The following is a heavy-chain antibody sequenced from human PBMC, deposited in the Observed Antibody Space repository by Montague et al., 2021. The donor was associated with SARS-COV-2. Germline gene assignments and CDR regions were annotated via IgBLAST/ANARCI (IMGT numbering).Heavy chain of an antibody. D-gene: IGHD2/OR15-2a*01. Sequence: SLRLSCAASGFTFDDYVMNWVRQAPGKGLEWVSTINWSGTTTAYADSVRGRFTISRDNSKNTLYLQMNSLRAEDTAVYYCARVLGGYYGMDVWGQGTTVTVSS. CDR2: INWSGTTT. J-gene: IGHJ6*02. CDR3: ARVLGGYYGMDV. CDR1: GFTFDDYV. V-gene: IGHV3-20*04.